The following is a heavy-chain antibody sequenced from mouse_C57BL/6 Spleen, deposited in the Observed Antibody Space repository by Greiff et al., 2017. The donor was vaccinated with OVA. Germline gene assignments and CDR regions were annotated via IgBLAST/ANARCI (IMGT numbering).Heavy chain of an antibody. J-gene: IGHJ4*01. D-gene: IGHD1-1*01. CDR3: AAYYYGCYYAMDY. V-gene: IGHV1-42*01. CDR1: GYSFTGYY. CDR2: INTSTGGT. Sequence: EVQLQQSGPELVKPGASVKISCKASGYSFTGYYMNWVKQSPEKSLEWIGEINTSTGGTTYNQKFKAKATLTVDKSSSTAYMQLKSLTAEDSAVYYCAAYYYGCYYAMDYWGQGTSVTVSS.